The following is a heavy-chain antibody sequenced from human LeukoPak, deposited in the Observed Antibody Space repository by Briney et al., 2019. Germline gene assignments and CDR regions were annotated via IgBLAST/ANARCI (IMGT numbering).Heavy chain of an antibody. CDR2: ISYDGSNK. CDR1: GFTFSSYG. V-gene: IGHV3-30*18. D-gene: IGHD3-22*01. J-gene: IGHJ4*02. Sequence: PGGSLRLSCAASGFTFSSYGMHWVRQAPGKGLEWVAVISYDGSNKYYADSVKGRFTISRDNSKNTLYLQMNSLRAEDTAVYYCAKLCYYDSSGHGDYWGQGTLVTVSS. CDR3: AKLCYYDSSGHGDY.